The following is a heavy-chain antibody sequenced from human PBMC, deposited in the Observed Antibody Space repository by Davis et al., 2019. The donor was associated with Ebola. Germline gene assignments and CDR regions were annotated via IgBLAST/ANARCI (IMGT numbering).Heavy chain of an antibody. J-gene: IGHJ4*02. CDR2: INDNGRNT. CDR1: GFTFSKFG. D-gene: IGHD4-23*01. V-gene: IGHV3-23*01. CDR3: AKDVGGPREFEY. Sequence: GGSLRLSCAASGFTFSKFGMSWVRQAPGKGLEWVSTINDNGRNTHYADSVKGRFTISRDNSKNTLYLQMSSLGGEDTAIYYCAKDVGGPREFEYWGQGTLVTVSS.